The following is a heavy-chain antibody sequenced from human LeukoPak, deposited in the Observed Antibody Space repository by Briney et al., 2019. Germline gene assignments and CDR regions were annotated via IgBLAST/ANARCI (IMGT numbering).Heavy chain of an antibody. CDR1: GYTFTDHH. J-gene: IGHJ4*02. Sequence: ASVKVSWKASGYTFTDHHMHWVRQAPGQGLEWMGWINPKSGGTNYAQKFQGRVTMSRDTSISTTYMELSSLRSDDTAVYYCARLGAFVLYYDSSGYFDSWGQGTLVTVSS. CDR3: ARLGAFVLYYDSSGYFDS. D-gene: IGHD3-22*01. V-gene: IGHV1-2*02. CDR2: INPKSGGT.